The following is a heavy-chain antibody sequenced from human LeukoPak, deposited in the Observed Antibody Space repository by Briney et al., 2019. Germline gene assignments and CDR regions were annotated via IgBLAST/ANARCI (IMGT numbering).Heavy chain of an antibody. Sequence: GGSLRLSCAASGFTFSSYAMHWVRQAPGKGLEWVAVISYVGSNKYYADSVKGRFTISRDNSKNTLYLQMNSLRAEDTAVYYCARGEFWGRLDYWGQGTLVTVSS. D-gene: IGHD7-27*01. CDR2: ISYVGSNK. CDR3: ARGEFWGRLDY. V-gene: IGHV3-30-3*01. J-gene: IGHJ4*02. CDR1: GFTFSSYA.